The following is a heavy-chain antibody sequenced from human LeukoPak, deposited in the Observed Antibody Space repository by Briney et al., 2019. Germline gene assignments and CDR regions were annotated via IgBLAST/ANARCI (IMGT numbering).Heavy chain of an antibody. Sequence: GGSLRLSCAASGFTFSSYAMHWVRQAPGKGLEWVAVISYDGSSKYYADSVKGRFTISRDNSKNTLYLQMNSLRAEDTAVYYCAREGYDILTGSPPRYYYYYGMDVWGQGTTVTVSS. CDR3: AREGYDILTGSPPRYYYYYGMDV. V-gene: IGHV3-30-3*01. CDR1: GFTFSSYA. CDR2: ISYDGSSK. J-gene: IGHJ6*02. D-gene: IGHD3-9*01.